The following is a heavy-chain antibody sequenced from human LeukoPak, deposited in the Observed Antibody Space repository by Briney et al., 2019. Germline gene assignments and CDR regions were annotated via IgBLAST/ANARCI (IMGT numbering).Heavy chain of an antibody. CDR1: GGSITSYY. J-gene: IGHJ4*02. V-gene: IGHV4-59*12. CDR3: ARAVYSSGWGLDY. D-gene: IGHD6-19*01. CDR2: IYNSGRT. Sequence: SETLSLTCTVSGGSITSYYWSWIRRPPGKGLEWIGYIYNSGRTNYNPSLKSRVTISADTSKNQFSLKLYSVTAADTAVYYCARAVYSSGWGLDYWGQGTLVTVSS.